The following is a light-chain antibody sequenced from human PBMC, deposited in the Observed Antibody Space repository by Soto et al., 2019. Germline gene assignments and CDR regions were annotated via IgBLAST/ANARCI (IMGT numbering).Light chain of an antibody. V-gene: IGKV1-5*01. J-gene: IGKJ5*01. Sequence: GDRVTITCRASQSISSWVAWYQQKPGKAPTLLIYDASTLERGVPSRFSGTGSGTEFTLSIDSLQPDDFATYYCQQYHTSSITFGQGTRLEIK. CDR2: DAS. CDR1: QSISSW. CDR3: QQYHTSSIT.